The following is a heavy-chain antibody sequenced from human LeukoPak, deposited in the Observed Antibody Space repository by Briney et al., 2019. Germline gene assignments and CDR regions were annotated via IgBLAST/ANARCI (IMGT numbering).Heavy chain of an antibody. CDR1: GYTFTSYG. CDR3: ASGLLWFGELLFNFDY. Sequence: GASVKVSCKASGYTFTSYGISWVRQAPGQGLEWMGWISAYNGNTNYAQKLQGRVTMTTDTSTSTAYMELRGLRSDDTAVYYCASGLLWFGELLFNFDYWGQGTLVTVSS. V-gene: IGHV1-18*01. J-gene: IGHJ4*02. D-gene: IGHD3-10*01. CDR2: ISAYNGNT.